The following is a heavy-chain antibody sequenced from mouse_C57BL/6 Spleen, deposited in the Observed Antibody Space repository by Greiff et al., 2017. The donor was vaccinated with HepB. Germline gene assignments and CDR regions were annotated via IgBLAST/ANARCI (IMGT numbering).Heavy chain of an antibody. J-gene: IGHJ2*01. V-gene: IGHV1-64*01. D-gene: IGHD3-3*01. CDR2: IHPNSGST. CDR1: GYTFTSYW. CDR3: ARRGLGQGTRFDY. Sequence: QVQLQQPGAELVKPGASVKLSCKASGYTFTSYWMHWVKQRPGQGLEWIGMIHPNSGSTNYNEKFKSKATLTVDRSSSTAYMQLSSLTSEDSAVYYCARRGLGQGTRFDYWGQGTTLTVSS.